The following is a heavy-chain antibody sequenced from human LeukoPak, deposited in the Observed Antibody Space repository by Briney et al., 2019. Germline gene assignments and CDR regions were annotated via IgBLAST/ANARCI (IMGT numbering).Heavy chain of an antibody. CDR1: GGSISTSSYY. Sequence: PSETLSLTCTVSGGSISTSSYYWGWVRQPPGTGLEWIGSIYYSGSTYQNPSLKSRVTISVDTSKNQFSLKLSSVTAADTAVYYCARVPTVTFFDYWGQGTLVTVSS. CDR2: IYYSGST. V-gene: IGHV4-39*07. J-gene: IGHJ4*02. D-gene: IGHD4-17*01. CDR3: ARVPTVTFFDY.